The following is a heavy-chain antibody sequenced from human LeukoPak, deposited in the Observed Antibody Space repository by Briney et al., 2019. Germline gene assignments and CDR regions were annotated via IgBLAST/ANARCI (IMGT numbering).Heavy chain of an antibody. Sequence: GGSLRLSCAASGFTFSSYWMSWVRQAPGKGLEWVANIKQDGSEKYYVDSVKGRFTISRDNAKNSLYLQMNSLRAEDTAVYYCARDRPSSGWSKPFCYFDYWGQGTLVTVSS. D-gene: IGHD6-19*01. CDR3: ARDRPSSGWSKPFCYFDY. J-gene: IGHJ4*02. CDR1: GFTFSSYW. CDR2: IKQDGSEK. V-gene: IGHV3-7*01.